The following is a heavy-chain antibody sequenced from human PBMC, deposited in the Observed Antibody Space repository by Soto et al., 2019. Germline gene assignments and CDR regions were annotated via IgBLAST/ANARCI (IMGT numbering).Heavy chain of an antibody. CDR3: AREGIQPDYYYYGMDV. J-gene: IGHJ6*02. CDR2: ISYSGST. CDR1: GGSISSYY. D-gene: IGHD5-18*01. V-gene: IGHV4-59*01. Sequence: SETLSLTCRISGGSISSYYWNWIRQAPGKGLEWIGFISYSGSTNYNPALTSRVAISVDTSKDQISLRLNSVTAADTAVYYCAREGIQPDYYYYGMDVWGQGTTVTVSS.